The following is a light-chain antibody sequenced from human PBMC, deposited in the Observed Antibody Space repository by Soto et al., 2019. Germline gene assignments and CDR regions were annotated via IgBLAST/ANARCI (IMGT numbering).Light chain of an antibody. CDR1: ISDVGGYDS. CDR2: GVS. CDR3: TSYTSSYPYV. J-gene: IGLJ1*01. Sequence: QYALSQPASVSVSPGQSITTSCTGTISDVGGYDSVSWYQQHPGKAPRLMIYGVSYRPSGVSHRFSGSKSGNAASLTISGLQTEDEADYYCTSYTSSYPYVFGAGTKVTVL. V-gene: IGLV2-14*01.